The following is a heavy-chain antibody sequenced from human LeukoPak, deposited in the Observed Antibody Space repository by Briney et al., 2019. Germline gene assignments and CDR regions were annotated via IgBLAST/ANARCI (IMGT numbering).Heavy chain of an antibody. CDR1: GGSIRSSSYY. Sequence: SETLSLTCTVSGGSIRSSSYYWGWIRQPPGKGLEWIGGIYYSGSTYYNPSLKSRVTISVDTSKNQFSLRLSSVTAADTAVYYCARVSGHFYFYYYMDVWGQGTLVTVSS. J-gene: IGHJ6*03. V-gene: IGHV4-39*01. CDR2: IYYSGST. CDR3: ARVSGHFYFYYYMDV.